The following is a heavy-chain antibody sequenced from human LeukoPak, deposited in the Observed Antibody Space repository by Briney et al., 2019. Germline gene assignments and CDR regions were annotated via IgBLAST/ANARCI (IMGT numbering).Heavy chain of an antibody. CDR2: VDPEDGET. J-gene: IGHJ4*02. V-gene: IGHV1-69-2*01. CDR1: GYTFTDYY. Sequence: ASVKISCKVSGYTFTDYYMHWVQQAPGKGLEWMGLVDPEDGETIYAQKFQGRVTMTEDTSTDTAYMELSSLRSEDTAVYYCATLLTGYYFDYWGQGTLVTVSS. D-gene: IGHD1-20*01. CDR3: ATLLTGYYFDY.